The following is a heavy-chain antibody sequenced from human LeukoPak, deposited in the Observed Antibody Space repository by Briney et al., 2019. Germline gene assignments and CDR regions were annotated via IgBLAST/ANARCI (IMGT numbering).Heavy chain of an antibody. CDR2: IYYSGST. D-gene: IGHD3-3*01. Sequence: SETLSLTCTVSGGSISSSSYYWGWIRQPPGKGLEWIGSIYYSGSTYYNPSLKSRVTISVDTSKNQFSLKRSSVTDADTAVYHCARDSPDYDFWSGRSWPFHLWGQGTMVTVSS. V-gene: IGHV4-39*07. CDR1: GGSISSSSYY. CDR3: ARDSPDYDFWSGRSWPFHL. J-gene: IGHJ3*01.